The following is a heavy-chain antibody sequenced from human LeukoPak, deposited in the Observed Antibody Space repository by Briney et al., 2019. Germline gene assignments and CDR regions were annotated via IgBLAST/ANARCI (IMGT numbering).Heavy chain of an antibody. CDR1: GFTFSNYE. V-gene: IGHV3-48*03. CDR2: ISRSGATI. CDR3: ARDHATYYYDSSGYYDC. Sequence: GGSLRLSCAASGFTFSNYEMNWVRQAPGKGLEWVSCISRSGATIYYTDSVKGRFTISRDNAKNSLYLQMNSLRAEDTAVYYCARDHATYYYDSSGYYDCWGQGTLVTVSS. D-gene: IGHD3-22*01. J-gene: IGHJ4*02.